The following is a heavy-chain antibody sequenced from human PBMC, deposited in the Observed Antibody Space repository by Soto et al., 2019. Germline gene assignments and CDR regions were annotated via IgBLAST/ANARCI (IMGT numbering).Heavy chain of an antibody. J-gene: IGHJ4*02. CDR1: GYTFTSYD. Sequence: GASVKVSCKASGYTFTSYDINWVRQAPGQGLEYMGWINTYNGNTNYAQKFQGIVTMTTATSTSTAYMELRSLRSDDTAVYFCAREAPPEDYWGQGTLVTVSS. CDR3: AREAPPEDY. V-gene: IGHV1-18*01. CDR2: INTYNGNT.